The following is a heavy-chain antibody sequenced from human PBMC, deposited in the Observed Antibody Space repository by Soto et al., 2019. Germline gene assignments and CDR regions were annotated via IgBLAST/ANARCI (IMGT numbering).Heavy chain of an antibody. CDR2: INHSGST. CDR3: AREVRSYGLDY. CDR1: GGSFSGYY. V-gene: IGHV4-34*01. J-gene: IGHJ4*02. D-gene: IGHD1-26*01. Sequence: QVQLQQWGAGLLKPSETLSLTCAVYGGSFSGYYWSWIRQPPGKGLEWIGEINHSGSTNYNPSLKSRVTISVDTSKNQFSLKLSSVNAADTAVYYCAREVRSYGLDYWGQGTLVTVSS.